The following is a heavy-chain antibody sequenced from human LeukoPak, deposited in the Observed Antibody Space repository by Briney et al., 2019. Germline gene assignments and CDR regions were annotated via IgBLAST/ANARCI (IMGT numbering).Heavy chain of an antibody. V-gene: IGHV1-24*01. Sequence: ASVKVSCKVSGYSLTELSMHWVRQAPGKGLEWMGGFDPEDGETIYAQKSQGRVTMTEDTSTDTAYMELSSLRSEDTAVYYCATRRRDTAMVTFDYWGQGTLVTVSS. CDR2: FDPEDGET. D-gene: IGHD5-18*01. CDR3: ATRRRDTAMVTFDY. CDR1: GYSLTELS. J-gene: IGHJ4*02.